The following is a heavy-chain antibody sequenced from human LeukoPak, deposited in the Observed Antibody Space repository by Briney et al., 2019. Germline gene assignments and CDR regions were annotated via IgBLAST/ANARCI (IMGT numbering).Heavy chain of an antibody. V-gene: IGHV1-46*01. CDR2: INPSGGGT. Sequence: ALVKVSCKASGYTFTSYYMHWVRQAPGQGLEWMGIINPSGGGTSYAQKFQGRVTMTRDTSTSTVYMELSSLRSEDTAVYYCAREANIVVVPAATLPYYYYGMDVWGQGTTVTVSS. J-gene: IGHJ6*02. CDR1: GYTFTSYY. CDR3: AREANIVVVPAATLPYYYYGMDV. D-gene: IGHD2-2*01.